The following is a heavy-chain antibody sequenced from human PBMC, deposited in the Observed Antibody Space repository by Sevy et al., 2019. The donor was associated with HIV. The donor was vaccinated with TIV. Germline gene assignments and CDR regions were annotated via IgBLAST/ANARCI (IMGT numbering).Heavy chain of an antibody. D-gene: IGHD5-12*01. V-gene: IGHV3-49*03. J-gene: IGHJ4*02. CDR1: GFTFDDYA. CDR3: TRALATADTPEYYFDY. Sequence: GGSLRLSCTTSGFTFDDYAMSWFRQAPGKGLEWVAFITRNSYEAYGGTTDYAASVKGRFISSRDDSKSVAYLQMNSLKTEDTAVYYCTRALATADTPEYYFDYWGQGTLVTVSS. CDR2: ITRNSYEAYGGTT.